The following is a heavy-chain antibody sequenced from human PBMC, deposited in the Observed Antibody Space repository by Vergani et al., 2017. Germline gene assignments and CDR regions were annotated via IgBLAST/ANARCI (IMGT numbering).Heavy chain of an antibody. CDR2: IYATGDT. CDR3: ARVQELYDFWSGYRVRYYYYMDV. V-gene: IGHV4-30-2*01. Sequence: QFHLQESGPGLVKPSQTLSLTCTISGGSISSGGSSWSWIRQPPGRGLEWLGYIYATGDTYMKPFLKSRVTMSVDRSKNQISLKVASVTAADTAVYYCARVQELYDFWSGYRVRYYYYMDVWGKGTTVTVSS. J-gene: IGHJ6*03. CDR1: GGSISSGGSS. D-gene: IGHD3-3*01.